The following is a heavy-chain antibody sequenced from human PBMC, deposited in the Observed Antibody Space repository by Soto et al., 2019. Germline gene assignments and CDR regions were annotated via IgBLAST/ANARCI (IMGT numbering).Heavy chain of an antibody. V-gene: IGHV3-23*01. CDR2: ITGSGGGI. J-gene: IGHJ4*02. CDR1: GFTFSSYV. CDR3: VKGSASARPYYFDY. Sequence: GGSLRLSSAASGFTFSSYVMSWVRQATGKGLEWVSAITGSGGGIYYVDSVRGRFTISRDHSKNTLYLQMSSLRAEDTALYYCVKGSASARPYYFDYWGQGALVTVSS. D-gene: IGHD6-6*01.